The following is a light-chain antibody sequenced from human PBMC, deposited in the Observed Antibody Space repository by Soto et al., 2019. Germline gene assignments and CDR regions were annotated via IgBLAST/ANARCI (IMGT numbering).Light chain of an antibody. J-gene: IGLJ1*01. Sequence: QSVLTQPPSASGAPGHSVTILCPGTYSEFGAYHYVSWYQQRPREAPKLTIYELSKRLSGVPDRCFASKSGNTASLTASGLQAADEANDYCSSCKGTNSCVFGNGTQVTVL. V-gene: IGLV2-8*01. CDR3: SSCKGTNSCV. CDR2: ELS. CDR1: YSEFGAYHY.